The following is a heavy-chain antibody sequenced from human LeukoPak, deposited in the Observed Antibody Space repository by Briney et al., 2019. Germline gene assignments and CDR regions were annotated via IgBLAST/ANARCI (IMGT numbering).Heavy chain of an antibody. CDR1: GYTFTSYA. CDR2: INTNTGNP. D-gene: IGHD6-13*01. V-gene: IGHV7-4-1*02. J-gene: IGHJ5*02. CDR3: ARVSSSSWYYNWFDP. Sequence: ASVKVSCKASGYTFTSYAMNWVRQAPGQGLEWMGWINTNTGNPTYAQGFTGRFVFSLDTSVSTAYLQISSLKAEDTAVYYCARVSSSSWYYNWFDPWGQGTLVTVSS.